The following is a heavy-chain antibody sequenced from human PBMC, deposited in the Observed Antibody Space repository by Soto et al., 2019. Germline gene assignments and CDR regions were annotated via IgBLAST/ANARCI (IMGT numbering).Heavy chain of an antibody. CDR1: GFTFSSYW. J-gene: IGHJ6*02. CDR3: ARDSSGYSYGYHYYYYGMDV. CDR2: IKQDGSEK. V-gene: IGHV3-7*01. Sequence: EVQLVESGGGLVQPGGSLRLSCAASGFTFSSYWMSWVRQAPGKGLEWVANIKQDGSEKYYVDSVKGRFTISRDNAKNSLYLQMNSLRAEDTAVYYCARDSSGYSYGYHYYYYGMDVWGQGTTVTVSS. D-gene: IGHD5-18*01.